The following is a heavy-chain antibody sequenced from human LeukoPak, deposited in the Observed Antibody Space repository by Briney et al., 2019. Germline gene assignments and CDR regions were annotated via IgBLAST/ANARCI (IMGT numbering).Heavy chain of an antibody. CDR3: AINLVQGVDY. CDR1: GYTLTELS. CDR2: IIPILGIA. J-gene: IGHJ4*02. D-gene: IGHD6-13*01. V-gene: IGHV1-69*02. Sequence: ASVKVSCKVSGYTLTELSMHWVRQAPGQGLEWMGRIIPILGIANYAQKFQGRVTITADKSTSTAYMELSSLRSEDTAVYYCAINLVQGVDYWGQGTLVTVSS.